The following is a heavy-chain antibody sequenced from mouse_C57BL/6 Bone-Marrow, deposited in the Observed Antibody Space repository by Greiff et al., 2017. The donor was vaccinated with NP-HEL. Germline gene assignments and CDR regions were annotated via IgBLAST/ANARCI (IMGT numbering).Heavy chain of an antibody. CDR3: ARGENDYDAWFAY. Sequence: EVKLVESGPGLVKPSQSLSLTCSVTGYSITSGYYWNWIRQFPGNKLEWMGYISYDGSNNYNPSLKNRISITRDTSKNQFFLKLNSVTTEDTATYYCARGENDYDAWFAYWGQGTLVTVSA. CDR1: GYSITSGYY. CDR2: ISYDGSN. D-gene: IGHD2-4*01. J-gene: IGHJ3*01. V-gene: IGHV3-6*01.